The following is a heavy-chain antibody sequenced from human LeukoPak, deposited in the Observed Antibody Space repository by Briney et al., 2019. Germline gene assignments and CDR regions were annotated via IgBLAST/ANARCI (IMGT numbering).Heavy chain of an antibody. V-gene: IGHV3-23*01. CDR3: AILQTGLY. J-gene: IGHJ4*02. CDR2: ISGSGYST. D-gene: IGHD3-10*01. CDR1: GFTLIRDP. Sequence: QRLSCAASGFTLIRDPMSWVRHAPGKGVDGVSAISGSGYSTYYADSVKRRFTISRDNSKNTLYLQMNSLRAEDTAVYYCAILQTGLYWGQGTLVTVSS.